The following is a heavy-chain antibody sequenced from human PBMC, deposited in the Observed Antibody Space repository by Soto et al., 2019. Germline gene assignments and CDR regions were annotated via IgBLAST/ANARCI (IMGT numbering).Heavy chain of an antibody. D-gene: IGHD3-22*01. Sequence: GASVQVSCKASGGTFSSYAISWVRQAPGQGLEWMGGIIPIFGTANYAQKFQGRVTITADESTSTAYMELSSLRSEDTAVYYCARANYYDIFADYWGQGTLVTVSS. CDR3: ARANYYDIFADY. CDR2: IIPIFGTA. J-gene: IGHJ4*02. CDR1: GGTFSSYA. V-gene: IGHV1-69*13.